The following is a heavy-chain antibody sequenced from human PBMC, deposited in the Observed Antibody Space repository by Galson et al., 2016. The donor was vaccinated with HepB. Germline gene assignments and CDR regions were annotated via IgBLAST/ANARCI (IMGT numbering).Heavy chain of an antibody. CDR1: GYTFTGYY. Sequence: SVKVSCKASGYTFTGYYMHWVRQAPGQGLEWMGWINPNSGGTNYAQKFQGRVTLTRDTSVSTAYMELSRLRSDDTAVFYCAMGLRVLRFLELSRGWFDPWGQGTLVTVSS. D-gene: IGHD3-3*01. V-gene: IGHV1-2*02. J-gene: IGHJ5*02. CDR3: AMGLRVLRFLELSRGWFDP. CDR2: INPNSGGT.